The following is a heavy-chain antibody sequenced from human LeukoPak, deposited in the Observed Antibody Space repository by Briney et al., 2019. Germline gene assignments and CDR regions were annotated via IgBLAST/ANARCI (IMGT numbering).Heavy chain of an antibody. CDR1: GVSITSGSYY. CDR2: VHSSGDI. V-gene: IGHV4-61*02. CDR3: ARGASPKDAVFFDY. Sequence: SETLSLTCSVSGVSITSGSYYWGWIRQSAGKGLEWIGRVHSSGDIYHNAAFRSRGAVSGDASKNQFSLQLNSVTAADTAVYYCARGASPKDAVFFDYWGQGALITVSS. D-gene: IGHD3-16*01. J-gene: IGHJ4*02.